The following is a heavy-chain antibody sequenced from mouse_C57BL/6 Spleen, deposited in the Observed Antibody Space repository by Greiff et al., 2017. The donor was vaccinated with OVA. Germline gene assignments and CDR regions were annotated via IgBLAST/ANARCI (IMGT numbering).Heavy chain of an antibody. CDR2: IDPSDSET. CDR1: GYTFTSYW. V-gene: IGHV1-52*01. D-gene: IGHD3-2*02. CDR3: ARSRQLRPWYFDV. J-gene: IGHJ1*03. Sequence: QVQLQQPGAELVRPGSSVKLSCKASGYTFTSYWMHWVKQRPIQGLEWIGNIDPSDSETHYNQKFKDKATLTVDKSSSTAYMQLSSLTSEDSAVYYCARSRQLRPWYFDVWGTGTTVTVSS.